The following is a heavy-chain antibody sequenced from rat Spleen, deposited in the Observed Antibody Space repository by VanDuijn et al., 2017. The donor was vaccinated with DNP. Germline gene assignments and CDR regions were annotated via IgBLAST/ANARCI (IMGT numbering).Heavy chain of an antibody. V-gene: IGHV5-31*01. CDR1: GFTFNNYW. CDR3: XXGSGXXYWXXXF. J-gene: IGHJ1*01. Sequence: EVQLVESGGDLVQPGRSLKLSCVASGFTFNNYWMAWIRQVPGKGLEWVASLTSSGGRTYYPDSVKGRFTISRDNAKNTLYLQMNSLRSEDTATXYXXXGSGXXYWXXXFXXXGTXXTVS. CDR2: LTSSGGRT. D-gene: IGHD4-2*01.